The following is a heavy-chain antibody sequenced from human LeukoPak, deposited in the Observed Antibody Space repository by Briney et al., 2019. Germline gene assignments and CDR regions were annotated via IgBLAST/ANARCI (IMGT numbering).Heavy chain of an antibody. CDR3: ARDPPSPYYDILGDAFDI. D-gene: IGHD3-9*01. V-gene: IGHV7-4-1*02. J-gene: IGHJ3*02. CDR2: INTNTGNP. Sequence: GASVKVSCKASGYTFTSYAMNWVRQAPGQGLEWMGWINTNTGNPTYAQGFTGRFVFSLDTSVSTAYLQISSLKAEDTAVYYCARDPPSPYYDILGDAFDIWGQGTMVTVSS. CDR1: GYTFTSYA.